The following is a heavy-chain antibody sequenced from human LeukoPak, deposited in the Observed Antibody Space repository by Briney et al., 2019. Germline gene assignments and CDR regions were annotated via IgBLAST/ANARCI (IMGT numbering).Heavy chain of an antibody. D-gene: IGHD6-13*01. V-gene: IGHV1-2*02. CDR3: ARVYLDVAAAGTGDY. CDR2: INPNSGGT. J-gene: IGHJ4*02. Sequence: ASVKVSYKASGYTFTGYYMHWVRQAPGQGLEWMGWINPNSGGTNYAQKFQGRVTMTRDASISTAYMELSRLRSGDTAVYYCARVYLDVAAAGTGDYWGQGTLVTVSS. CDR1: GYTFTGYY.